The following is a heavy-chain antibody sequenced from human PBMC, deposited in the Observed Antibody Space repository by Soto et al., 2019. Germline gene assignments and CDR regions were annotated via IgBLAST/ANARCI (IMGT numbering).Heavy chain of an antibody. CDR2: IFYSGRSGST. CDR3: ARTALGWFDP. Sequence: SETLSLTCSVSGGSISSYYWSWIRQPPGKGLEWIGYIFYSGRSGSTNYNPSLKSRVTISVDTSKNQFSLKLSSVTAADTAVYYCARTALGWFDPWGQGTLVT. CDR1: GGSISSYY. J-gene: IGHJ5*02. V-gene: IGHV4-59*01. D-gene: IGHD2-21*02.